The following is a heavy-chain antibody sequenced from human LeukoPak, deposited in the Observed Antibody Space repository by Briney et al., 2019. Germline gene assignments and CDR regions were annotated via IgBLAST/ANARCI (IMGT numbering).Heavy chain of an antibody. D-gene: IGHD6-13*01. CDR2: IYYSGST. Sequence: PSETLSLTCTVSGGSISSSSYYWGWIRQPPGKGLEWIGSIYYSGSTYYNPSLKSRVTISVDTSKNQFSLKLSSVTAADTAVYYCARVGQQLVTWQGWFDPWGQGTLVTVSS. V-gene: IGHV4-39*07. J-gene: IGHJ5*02. CDR1: GGSISSSSYY. CDR3: ARVGQQLVTWQGWFDP.